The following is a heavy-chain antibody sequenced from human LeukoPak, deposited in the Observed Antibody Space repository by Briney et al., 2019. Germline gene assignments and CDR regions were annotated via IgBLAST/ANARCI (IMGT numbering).Heavy chain of an antibody. Sequence: SETLSLTCAVYGGSFSGYYWSWIRQPPGKGLEWIGEINHSGSTNYNPSLKSRVTISVDTSKNQFSLKLSSVTAADTAVYYCAREVAAAGRFGYWGQGTLVTVSS. J-gene: IGHJ4*02. D-gene: IGHD6-13*01. CDR2: INHSGST. CDR1: GGSFSGYY. V-gene: IGHV4-34*01. CDR3: AREVAAAGRFGY.